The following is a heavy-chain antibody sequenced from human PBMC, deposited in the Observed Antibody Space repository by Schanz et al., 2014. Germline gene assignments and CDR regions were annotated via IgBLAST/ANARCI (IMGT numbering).Heavy chain of an antibody. J-gene: IGHJ6*02. CDR1: GGTFSSFG. CDR3: ARVQDDILTGSEYYYGMDV. V-gene: IGHV1-18*01. D-gene: IGHD3-9*01. Sequence: QVQLVQSGPEVKKPGSSVKVSCKASGGTFSSFGINWVRQAPGQGLEWMGWISTSNGNTNYIQKLQGRVTMTTDTSTSTAYMELRSLRSDDTAVYYCARVQDDILTGSEYYYGMDVWGQGTTVTVSS. CDR2: ISTSNGNT.